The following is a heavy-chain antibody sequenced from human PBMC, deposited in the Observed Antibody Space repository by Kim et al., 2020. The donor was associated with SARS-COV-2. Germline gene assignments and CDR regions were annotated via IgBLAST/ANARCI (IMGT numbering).Heavy chain of an antibody. J-gene: IGHJ4*02. CDR3: ATVRFLEWLSYNHPDY. CDR2: ISGSGGST. V-gene: IGHV3-23*01. CDR1: GFTFSSYA. Sequence: GGSLRLSCAASGFTFSSYAMSWVRQAPGKGLEWVSAISGSGGSTYYADSVKGRFTISRDNSKNTLYLQMNSLRAEDTAVYYCATVRFLEWLSYNHPDYWGQGTLVTVSS. D-gene: IGHD3-3*01.